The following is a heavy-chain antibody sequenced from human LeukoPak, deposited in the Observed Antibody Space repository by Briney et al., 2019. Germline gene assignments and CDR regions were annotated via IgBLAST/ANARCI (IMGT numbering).Heavy chain of an antibody. CDR3: AKDSVDSSSWYFDC. CDR2: ISWNSGSI. V-gene: IGHV3-9*01. CDR1: GFTFDDYA. Sequence: GGSLRLSCAASGFTFDDYAMHWVRQAPGKGLEWVSGISWNSGSIGYADSVKGRFTISRDNAKNSLYLQMNSLRAEDTALYYCAKDSVDSSSWYFDCWGQGTLVTVSS. J-gene: IGHJ4*02. D-gene: IGHD6-13*01.